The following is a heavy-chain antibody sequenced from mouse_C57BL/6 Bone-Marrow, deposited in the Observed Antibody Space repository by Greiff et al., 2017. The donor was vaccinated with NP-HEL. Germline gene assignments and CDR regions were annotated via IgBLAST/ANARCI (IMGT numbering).Heavy chain of an antibody. V-gene: IGHV1-87*01. CDR3: SEDSAVYYSVCSYYGSSHWYFDV. Sequence: VQLVESGPELARPWASVKISCQAFYTFSRRVHFAIRDTNYWMQWVKQRPGQGLEWIGAIYPGNGDTSYNQKFKGKATLTADISSSTAYMQLSSLTSEDSAVYYSVCSYYGSSHWYFDVWGTGTTVTVSS. J-gene: IGHJ1*03. D-gene: IGHD1-1*01. CDR2: GQGLEWIG. CDR1: YTFSRRVH.